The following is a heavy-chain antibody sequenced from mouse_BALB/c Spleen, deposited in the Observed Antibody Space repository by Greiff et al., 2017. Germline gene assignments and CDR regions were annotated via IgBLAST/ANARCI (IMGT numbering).Heavy chain of an antibody. CDR2: IYPGDGDT. V-gene: IGHV1-80*01. D-gene: IGHD1-1*01. CDR1: GYTFSSYW. J-gene: IGHJ1*01. CDR3: AGEEPSYYYGSSYWYFDV. Sequence: QVQLKQSGAELVRPGASVKISCKASGYTFSSYWMNWVKQRPGQGLEWIGQIYPGDGDTNYNGKFKGKATLTADKSSSTAYMQLSSLTSEDSAVYYCAGEEPSYYYGSSYWYFDVWGAGTTVTVSS.